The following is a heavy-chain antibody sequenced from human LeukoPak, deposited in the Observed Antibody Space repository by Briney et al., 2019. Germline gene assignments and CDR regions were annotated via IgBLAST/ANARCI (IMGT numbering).Heavy chain of an antibody. J-gene: IGHJ6*02. CDR3: ARGPVVPAATPRYYYYGMDV. Sequence: ASVKVSCKASGGTFSSYGISWVRQAPGQGLEWMGWISAYNGNTNYAQKLQGRVTMTTDTSTSTAYMELRSLRSDDTAVYYCARGPVVPAATPRYYYYGMDVWGQGTTVTVSS. D-gene: IGHD2-2*01. CDR1: GGTFSSYG. CDR2: ISAYNGNT. V-gene: IGHV1-18*01.